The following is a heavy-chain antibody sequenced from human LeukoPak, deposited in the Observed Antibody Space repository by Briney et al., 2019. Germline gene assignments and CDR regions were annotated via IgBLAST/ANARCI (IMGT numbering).Heavy chain of an antibody. V-gene: IGHV3-30*18. CDR3: AKDLNPVRALWFGELLLDY. CDR2: ISYDGSNK. D-gene: IGHD3-10*01. J-gene: IGHJ4*02. Sequence: GRSLRLSCAASGFTFSSYGMHWVRQAPGKGLEWVAVISYDGSNKYYADSVKGRFTISRDNSKNTLYLQMNSLRAEDTAVYYCAKDLNPVRALWFGELLLDYWGQGTLVTVSS. CDR1: GFTFSSYG.